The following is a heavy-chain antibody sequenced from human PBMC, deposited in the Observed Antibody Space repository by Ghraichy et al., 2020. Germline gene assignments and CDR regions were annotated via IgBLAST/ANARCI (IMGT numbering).Heavy chain of an antibody. J-gene: IGHJ2*01. Sequence: ETLSLTCTVSGGSISSYYWSWIRQPPGKGLEWIGYIYYSGSTNYNPSLKSRVTISVDTSKNQFSLKLSSVTAADTAVYYCARVARRYSSGWYHPDWYFDLWGRGTLVTVSS. CDR1: GGSISSYY. CDR3: ARVARRYSSGWYHPDWYFDL. CDR2: IYYSGST. V-gene: IGHV4-59*01. D-gene: IGHD6-19*01.